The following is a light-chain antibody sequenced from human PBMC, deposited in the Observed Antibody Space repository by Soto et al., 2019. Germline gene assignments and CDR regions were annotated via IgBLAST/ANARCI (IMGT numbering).Light chain of an antibody. CDR3: KQYGSSLVT. J-gene: IGKJ4*01. V-gene: IGKV3-20*01. CDR1: QSVSSSY. CDR2: GAS. Sequence: EIVLTQSPGTLSLSPGERATLSCRASQSVSSSYLAWYQQKPGQAPRLLIYGASSRATGIPDRFSGSGSGTDFTLTISRLEPEDFAVYYCKQYGSSLVTFGGVTKVEIK.